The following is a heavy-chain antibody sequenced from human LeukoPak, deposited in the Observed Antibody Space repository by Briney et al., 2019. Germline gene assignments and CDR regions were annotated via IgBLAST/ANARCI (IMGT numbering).Heavy chain of an antibody. V-gene: IGHV4-61*02. J-gene: IGHJ4*02. CDR2: IYISGST. CDR1: GGSFSSGLYY. D-gene: IGHD5-24*01. Sequence: PSETLSLTCTVSGGSFSSGLYYWTWIRQPARKGLEWIGRIYISGSTNYNPSLKSRVTISRDTSKNEFSLKLSSVTAADTAVYYCARDSRRDGYNLDYWGRGTLVTVSS. CDR3: ARDSRRDGYNLDY.